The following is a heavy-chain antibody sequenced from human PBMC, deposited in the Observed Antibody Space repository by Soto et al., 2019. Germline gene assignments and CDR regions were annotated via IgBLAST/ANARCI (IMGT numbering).Heavy chain of an antibody. CDR3: ARHSLIAETAYCGGDCYLVRNYMDV. Sequence: PSETLSLTCTVSGGSISSYYWSWIRQPPGKGLEWIGYIYYSGSTNYNPSLKSRVTISVDTSKNQFSLKLSSVTAADTAVYYCARHSLIAETAYCGGDCYLVRNYMDVWGKGTTVTVSS. V-gene: IGHV4-59*08. CDR1: GGSISSYY. J-gene: IGHJ6*03. D-gene: IGHD2-21*01. CDR2: IYYSGST.